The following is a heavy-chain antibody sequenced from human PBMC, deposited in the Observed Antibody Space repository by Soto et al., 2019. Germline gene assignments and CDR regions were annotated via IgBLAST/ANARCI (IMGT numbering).Heavy chain of an antibody. CDR3: AKTESFNGYYNSFDS. V-gene: IGHV3-23*01. J-gene: IGHJ4*02. CDR1: GFSFAGYA. CDR2: VSGGGGST. D-gene: IGHD3-3*01. Sequence: AGSLRLSCAASGFSFAGYAVAWVRQAPGKGLEWVSTVSGGGGSTYYADSVKGRFTISRDNSWNTVYLQMNSLNAGDTALYYCAKTESFNGYYNSFDSWGQGTRVTVSS.